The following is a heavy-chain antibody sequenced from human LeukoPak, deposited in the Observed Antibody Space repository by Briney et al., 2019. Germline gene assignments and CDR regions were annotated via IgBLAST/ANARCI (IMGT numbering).Heavy chain of an antibody. Sequence: GSLRLSCAASGFTFSNYNMNWVRQPPGKGLEWIGEINHSGSTNYNPSLKTRVTISLDTSNNYFSLKLKSVTAADTAVYCCARDTEMSAVFDSWGQGTLVTVSS. CDR1: GFTFSNYN. D-gene: IGHD5-18*01. CDR2: INHSGST. V-gene: IGHV4-34*01. CDR3: ARDTEMSAVFDS. J-gene: IGHJ4*02.